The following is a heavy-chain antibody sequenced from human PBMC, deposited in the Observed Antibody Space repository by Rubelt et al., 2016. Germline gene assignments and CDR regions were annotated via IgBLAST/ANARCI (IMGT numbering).Heavy chain of an antibody. J-gene: IGHJ5*02. CDR3: SRGAAKLDA. CDR1: GFTFSSYW. V-gene: IGHV3-74*02. CDR2: INSDGSST. D-gene: IGHD1-26*01. Sequence: EVQLLESGGALVQPGGSLRLSCAASGFTFSSYWMHWVRQAPGKGLVWVSRINSDGSSTNYADSVKGRFTISRDNAKSTQNHQKSSLRAEGTAEDYWSRGAAKLDAGGQGTLVAVSS.